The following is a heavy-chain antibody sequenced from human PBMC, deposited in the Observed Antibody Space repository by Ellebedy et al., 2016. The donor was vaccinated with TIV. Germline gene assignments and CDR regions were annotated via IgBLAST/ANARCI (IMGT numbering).Heavy chain of an antibody. CDR3: ALPYSSSWYVGY. V-gene: IGHV4-39*01. J-gene: IGHJ4*02. D-gene: IGHD6-13*01. CDR1: GGSIRSSTYY. Sequence: SETLSLTCSVSGGSIRSSTYYWGWIRQPPGKGLEWIGSIYYTGTTYYNPSLHSRVKIFVDTSRNQFSLKLISVTAADTAVYYCALPYSSSWYVGYWGQGTLVTVSS. CDR2: IYYTGTT.